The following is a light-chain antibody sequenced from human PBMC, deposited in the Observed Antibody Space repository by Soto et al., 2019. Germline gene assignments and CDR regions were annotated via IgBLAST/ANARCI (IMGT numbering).Light chain of an antibody. Sequence: QSVLTQPPSVSGAPGQRVTISCNGSTSNIGAGYDVHWYQQLPGTAPKLLIYGNTNRPSGVPDRFSGSQSGTSASLAITGLQAEDEAHYYCQSYDSGLSIVVFGGETKLTVL. CDR2: GNT. V-gene: IGLV1-40*01. CDR3: QSYDSGLSIVV. CDR1: TSNIGAGYD. J-gene: IGLJ2*01.